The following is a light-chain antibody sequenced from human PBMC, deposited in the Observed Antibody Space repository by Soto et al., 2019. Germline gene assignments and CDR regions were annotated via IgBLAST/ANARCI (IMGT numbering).Light chain of an antibody. J-gene: IGLJ1*01. CDR1: SSDVGGYNY. CDR3: SSYTSSSTSYV. CDR2: DVS. V-gene: IGLV2-14*01. Sequence: QSVLTQPASVSGSPGQSITISCTGTSSDVGGYNYVSWYQQHPGKAPKLMIYDVSNRPSGVSNRFSGSKSGNTASLTIPGLQAEDEADDYCSSYTSSSTSYVFGTGTKVTVL.